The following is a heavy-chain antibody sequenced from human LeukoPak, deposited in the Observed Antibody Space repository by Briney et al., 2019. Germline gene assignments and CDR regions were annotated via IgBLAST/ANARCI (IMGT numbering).Heavy chain of an antibody. V-gene: IGHV1-46*01. Sequence: ASVKVSCKASGYTFISYYIHWVRQAPGQGLEWMGIINPSGGSTSYAQKFQGRVTMTRDTSTSTVYMELSSLRSEGTAVYYCARGVKRSSGWTHYFDYWGQGALVTVSS. CDR3: ARGVKRSSGWTHYFDY. D-gene: IGHD6-19*01. CDR2: INPSGGST. CDR1: GYTFISYY. J-gene: IGHJ4*02.